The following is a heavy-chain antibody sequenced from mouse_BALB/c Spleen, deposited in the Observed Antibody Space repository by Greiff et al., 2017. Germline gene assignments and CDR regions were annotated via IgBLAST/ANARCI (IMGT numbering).Heavy chain of an antibody. V-gene: IGHV5-6-4*01. D-gene: IGHD1-1*01. CDR3: TRDEGVLRYFDY. Sequence: EVQVVESGGGLVKPGGSLKLSCAASGFTFSSYTMSWVRQTPEKRLEWVATISSGGSYTYYPDSVKGRFTISRDNAKNTLYLQMSSLKSEDTAMYYCTRDEGVLRYFDYWGQGTTLTVSS. J-gene: IGHJ2*01. CDR2: ISSGGSYT. CDR1: GFTFSSYT.